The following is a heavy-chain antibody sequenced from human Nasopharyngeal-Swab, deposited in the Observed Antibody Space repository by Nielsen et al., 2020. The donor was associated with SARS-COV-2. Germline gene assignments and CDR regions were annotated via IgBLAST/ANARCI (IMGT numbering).Heavy chain of an antibody. J-gene: IGHJ5*02. CDR2: INPSGGST. Sequence: ASVKVSCKASGYTFTSYYMHWVRQAPGQGLEWMGIINPSGGSTSYAQKFQGRVTMTRDTSTSTVYMELSSLRSEDTAVYYCARGVGFLEWSADNWLDPWGQGTPVTVSS. CDR3: ARGVGFLEWSADNWLDP. CDR1: GYTFTSYY. V-gene: IGHV1-46*01. D-gene: IGHD3-3*01.